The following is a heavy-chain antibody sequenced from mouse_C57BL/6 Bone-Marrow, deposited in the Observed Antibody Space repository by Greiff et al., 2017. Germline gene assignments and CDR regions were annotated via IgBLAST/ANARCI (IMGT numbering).Heavy chain of an antibody. CDR3: AREGNYYGSLWYFDV. V-gene: IGHV1-81*01. D-gene: IGHD1-1*01. CDR1: GYTFTSYG. Sequence: VQLQQSGAELARPGASVKLSCKASGYTFTSYGISWVKQRTGQGLEWIGEIYPRSGNTYYNEKFKGEATLTADKSSSTAYMELRSLTSEDSAVYFCAREGNYYGSLWYFDVWGTGTTVTVSS. J-gene: IGHJ1*03. CDR2: IYPRSGNT.